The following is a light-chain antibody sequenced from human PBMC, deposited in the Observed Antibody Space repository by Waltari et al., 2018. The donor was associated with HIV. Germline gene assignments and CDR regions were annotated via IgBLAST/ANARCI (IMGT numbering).Light chain of an antibody. CDR2: EVS. Sequence: QSALTQPPSASGSPGQSVTISCTGTSSDVGGSNSVSWYQQHPGKAPKLMIYEVSKRPSGVPDRFSGSKSGNTASLTVSGLQAEDEADYYCSSYAGSNTHVVFGGGTELTVL. V-gene: IGLV2-8*01. CDR3: SSYAGSNTHVV. J-gene: IGLJ2*01. CDR1: SSDVGGSNS.